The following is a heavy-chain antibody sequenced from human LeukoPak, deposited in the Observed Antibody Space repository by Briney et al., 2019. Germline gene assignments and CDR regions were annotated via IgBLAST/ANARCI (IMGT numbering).Heavy chain of an antibody. CDR1: GGSISSSSYY. D-gene: IGHD1-1*01. CDR2: IYYSGST. CDR3: ARPRFASTSGYFQH. J-gene: IGHJ1*01. V-gene: IGHV4-39*01. Sequence: SETLSLTCTVSGGSISSSSYYWGWIRQPPGKGLEWIGSIYYSGSTYYNPSLKSRVTISVDTSKNQFSLKLSSVTAADTAVYYCARPRFASTSGYFQHWGRGTLVTVSS.